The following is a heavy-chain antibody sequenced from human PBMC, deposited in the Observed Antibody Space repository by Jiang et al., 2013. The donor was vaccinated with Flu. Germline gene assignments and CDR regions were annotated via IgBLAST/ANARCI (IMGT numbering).Heavy chain of an antibody. CDR3: AHITGVYYYDSSGYFTYFDY. J-gene: IGHJ4*02. CDR1: GFSLSTSGVG. D-gene: IGHD3-22*01. CDR2: IYWDDDK. V-gene: IGHV2-5*02. Sequence: KPTQTLTLTCTFSGFSLSTSGVGVGWIRQPPGKALEWLALIYWDDDKRYSPSLKSRLTITKDTSKNQVVLTMTNMDPVDTATYYCAHITGVYYYDSSGYFTYFDYWGQGTLVTVSS.